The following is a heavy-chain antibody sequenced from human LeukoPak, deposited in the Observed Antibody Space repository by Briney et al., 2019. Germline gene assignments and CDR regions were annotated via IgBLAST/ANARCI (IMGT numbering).Heavy chain of an antibody. CDR1: GFTFSSYA. V-gene: IGHV3-30*04. J-gene: IGHJ4*01. D-gene: IGHD3-22*01. CDR2: ISYDGSKK. Sequence: GGSLRLSCAASGFTFSSYAMHWVRQAPGKGLEWVAIISYDGSKKYCADSVKGRFTVSRDNSKNTLYLQMNSLRAEDTAVYYCARDLSGYDSSGYYPYWGQGTLVTVSS. CDR3: ARDLSGYDSSGYYPY.